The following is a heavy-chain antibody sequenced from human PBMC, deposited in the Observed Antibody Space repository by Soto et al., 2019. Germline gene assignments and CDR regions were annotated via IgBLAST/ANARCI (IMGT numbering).Heavy chain of an antibody. CDR2: ISTYNGNT. J-gene: IGHJ6*04. CDR3: ARVSDITFGEVARVDV. CDR1: GYTFTSYG. Sequence: ASVKVSCKASGYTFTSYGISWVRQAPGQGLEWMGWISTYNGNTNYAQKLQGRVTMTTDTSTSTAYMELRSLRSDDTAVYYCARVSDITFGEVARVDVWGKGTTVTVSS. D-gene: IGHD3-16*01. V-gene: IGHV1-18*01.